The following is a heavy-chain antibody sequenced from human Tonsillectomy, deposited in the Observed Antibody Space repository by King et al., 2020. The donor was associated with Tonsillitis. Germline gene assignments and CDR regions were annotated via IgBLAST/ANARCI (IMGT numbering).Heavy chain of an antibody. J-gene: IGHJ4*02. CDR1: GGSISSSNW. V-gene: IGHV4-4*02. Sequence: QLQESGPGLVKPSGTLSLTCAVSGGSISSSNWWSWVRQPPGKGLEWIVGIYHSGSTNYNPSPKSRVTMSGDKSKNQFSLKVSSVTAADTAVYYCATSGRFDYWGQGTLVTVSS. CDR2: IYHSGST. CDR3: ATSGRFDY. D-gene: IGHD1-26*01.